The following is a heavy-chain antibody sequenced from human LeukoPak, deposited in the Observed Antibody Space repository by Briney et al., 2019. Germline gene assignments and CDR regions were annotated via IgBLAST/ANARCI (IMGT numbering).Heavy chain of an antibody. V-gene: IGHV3-7*01. CDR2: IKQDGSEK. CDR1: GFTFNNYW. D-gene: IGHD2-15*01. J-gene: IGHJ5*02. Sequence: GGSLRLSCAASGFTFNNYWMSWVRQAPGKGLEWVANIKQDGSEKYYVDSVKGRFTISRDNAKNSLYLQMNSLRAEDTAVYYCAREMDYCSGGSCSFDPWGQGTLVTVSS. CDR3: AREMDYCSGGSCSFDP.